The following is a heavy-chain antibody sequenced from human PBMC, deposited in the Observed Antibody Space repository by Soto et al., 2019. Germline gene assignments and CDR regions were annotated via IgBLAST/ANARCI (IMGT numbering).Heavy chain of an antibody. Sequence: KPSETLSLTCAVYGGSFSGYYWSWIRQPPGKGLEWIGEINHSGSTNYNPSLKSRVTISVDTSKSQFSLKLSSVAAADTAVYYCARGGFLLLWFAESQYYYGMDVWGQGTTVTVSS. J-gene: IGHJ6*02. CDR1: GGSFSGYY. CDR3: ARGGFLLLWFAESQYYYGMDV. CDR2: INHSGST. V-gene: IGHV4-34*01. D-gene: IGHD3-10*01.